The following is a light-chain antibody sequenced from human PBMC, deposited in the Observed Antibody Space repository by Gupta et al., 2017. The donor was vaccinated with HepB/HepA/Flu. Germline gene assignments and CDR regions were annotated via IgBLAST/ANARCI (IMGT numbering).Light chain of an antibody. CDR3: CSYAAGRGTVL. Sequence: QSALTQPASVSGSPGQSITISCTGSSSDVGSYNVFSWYQQHPGKAPKVIIYEVNKRPSGISNRFSGSKSGNTASLTISGLQAEDEADYYCCSYAAGRGTVLFGGGTKLTVL. CDR2: EVN. V-gene: IGLV2-23*02. J-gene: IGLJ2*01. CDR1: SSDVGSYNV.